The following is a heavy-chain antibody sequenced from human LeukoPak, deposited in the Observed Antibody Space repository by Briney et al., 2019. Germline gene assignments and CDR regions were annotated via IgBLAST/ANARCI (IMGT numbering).Heavy chain of an antibody. D-gene: IGHD3-22*01. CDR2: SSSGSTTI. CDR1: GFTFSSYN. Sequence: GGSLRLSCAASGFTFSSYNMNWVRQAPGKGLEWVSYSSSGSTTIYYADSVKGRFTISRDSAKNSLYLQMNSLRAEDTAVYYCARDGGYYYDSSGNYGPFDYWGQGTLVTVSS. J-gene: IGHJ4*02. CDR3: ARDGGYYYDSSGNYGPFDY. V-gene: IGHV3-48*01.